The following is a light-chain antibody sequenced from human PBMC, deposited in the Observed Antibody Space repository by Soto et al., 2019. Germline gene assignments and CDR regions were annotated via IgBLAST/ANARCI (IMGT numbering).Light chain of an antibody. J-gene: IGKJ4*01. CDR3: HQYYSSPTT. CDR1: QTVGSY. V-gene: IGKV3-20*01. CDR2: DTS. Sequence: EIVLTQSPGTLSLSPGERATLSCRASQTVGSYLAWFRQTPGQAPRLLIYDTSTRATGIPDRFSGSGSGTDFTLTIDRLEPEDFAVYYCHQYYSSPTTFGGGTKVDIK.